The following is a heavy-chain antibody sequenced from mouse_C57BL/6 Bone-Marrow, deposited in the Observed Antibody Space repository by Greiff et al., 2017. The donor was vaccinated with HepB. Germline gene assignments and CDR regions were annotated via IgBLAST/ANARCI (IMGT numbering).Heavy chain of an antibody. D-gene: IGHD1-1*01. J-gene: IGHJ2*01. Sequence: VQLQQSGPELVKPGASVKISCKASGYAFSSSWMNWVKQRPGKGLEWIGRIYPGDGDTNYNGKFKGKATLTADKSSSTAYMQLSSLTSEDSAVYLCARTTVVFDDWGQGTTLTVSS. CDR1: GYAFSSSW. CDR3: ARTTVVFDD. V-gene: IGHV1-82*01. CDR2: IYPGDGDT.